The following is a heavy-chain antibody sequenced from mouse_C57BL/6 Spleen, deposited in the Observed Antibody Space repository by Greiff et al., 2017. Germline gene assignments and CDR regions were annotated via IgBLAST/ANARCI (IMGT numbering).Heavy chain of an antibody. Sequence: EVKLEESGGGLVQPGGSMKLSCVASGFTFSNYWMNWVRQSPEKGLEWVAQIRLKSDNYATHYAESVKGRFTISRDDSKSSVYLQMNNLRAEDTGIYYCYGNYVFAYWGQGTLVTVSA. CDR3: YGNYVFAY. V-gene: IGHV6-3*01. D-gene: IGHD2-1*01. CDR2: IRLKSDNYAT. J-gene: IGHJ3*01. CDR1: GFTFSNYW.